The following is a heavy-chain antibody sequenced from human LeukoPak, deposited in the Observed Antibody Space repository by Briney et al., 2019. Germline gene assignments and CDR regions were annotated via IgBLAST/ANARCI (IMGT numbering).Heavy chain of an antibody. J-gene: IGHJ4*02. V-gene: IGHV3-48*02. CDR1: GFTFSNYG. D-gene: IGHD2-2*01. CDR2: LSSSSTTI. CDR3: ARPHCSSTSCYYYFDY. Sequence: GGSLRLSCAASGFTFSNYGMNWVRQAPGKGLEWISYLSSSSTTICYADSVKGRFTISRDNAKNSLYLQMNSLRDEDTAVYYCARPHCSSTSCYYYFDYWGQGTLVTVSS.